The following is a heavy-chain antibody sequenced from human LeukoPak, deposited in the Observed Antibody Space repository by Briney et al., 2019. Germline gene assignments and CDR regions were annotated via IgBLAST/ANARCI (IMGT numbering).Heavy chain of an antibody. V-gene: IGHV4-61*01. J-gene: IGHJ6*04. CDR1: GGSISSSSYY. CDR3: ARDRDYYYSMDV. Sequence: SETLSLTCTVSGGSISSSSYYWGWIRQPPGKGLEWIGYIYSSGITNYNPSLKSRVTMSVDTSNNQFSLNLTSVSAADTAVYYCARDRDYYYSMDVWGKGTTVTVSS. CDR2: IYSSGIT. D-gene: IGHD3-10*01.